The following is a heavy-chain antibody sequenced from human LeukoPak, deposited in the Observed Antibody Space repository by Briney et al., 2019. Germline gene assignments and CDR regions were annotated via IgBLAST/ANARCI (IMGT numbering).Heavy chain of an antibody. V-gene: IGHV1-69*04. Sequence: ASVKVSCKASGGTFSSYAISWVRQAPGQGLEWMGRIIPILGIANYAQKFQGRVTITADKSTSTAYMELSSLRSEDTAIYYCAKDRGGQWLVSGYWGQGTLVTVSS. J-gene: IGHJ4*02. CDR1: GGTFSSYA. CDR2: IIPILGIA. CDR3: AKDRGGQWLVSGY. D-gene: IGHD6-19*01.